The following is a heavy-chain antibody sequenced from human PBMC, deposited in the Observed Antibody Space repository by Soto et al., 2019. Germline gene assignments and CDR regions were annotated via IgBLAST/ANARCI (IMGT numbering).Heavy chain of an antibody. CDR3: ANDGGWQFGY. Sequence: AGALRLSCAASGFLFSTHWMTWARQGPGKGLEWLATIKHDAGVAYYADSVKGRCTISRDYAKNALYLHMNSLRDDDTAVYYCANDGGWQFGYWGQGTLVTVSS. CDR1: GFLFSTHW. V-gene: IGHV3-7*01. D-gene: IGHD6-19*01. J-gene: IGHJ4*01. CDR2: IKHDAGVA.